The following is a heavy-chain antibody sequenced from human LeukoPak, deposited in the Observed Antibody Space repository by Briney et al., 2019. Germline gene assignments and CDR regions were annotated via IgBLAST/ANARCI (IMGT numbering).Heavy chain of an antibody. CDR2: IRGSGLPT. Sequence: GGSLRLSCAGSGFTFSAYAMSWVRQAPGKGLEWVSGIRGSGLPTYYADSVMGRFTISRDNSKNTLFLHMDSLRAEDTAVYYCAKSKGYSSPTYFGPWGQGTLVIVSS. J-gene: IGHJ5*02. CDR3: AKSKGYSSPTYFGP. V-gene: IGHV3-23*01. CDR1: GFTFSAYA. D-gene: IGHD6-13*01.